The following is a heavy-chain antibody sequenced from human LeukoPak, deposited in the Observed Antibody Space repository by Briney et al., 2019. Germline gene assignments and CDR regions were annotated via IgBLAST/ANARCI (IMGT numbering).Heavy chain of an antibody. CDR3: ARHGPRLSGSYYRSYCYYMDV. D-gene: IGHD1-26*01. Sequence: SETLSLTCTVSGGSISSSSYYWGWIRQPPGKGLEWIGEINHSGSTNYNPSLKSRVTISVDTSKNQFSLKLSSVTAADTAVYYCARHGPRLSGSYYRSYCYYMDVWGKGTTVTISS. CDR1: GGSISSSSYY. CDR2: INHSGST. V-gene: IGHV4-39*01. J-gene: IGHJ6*03.